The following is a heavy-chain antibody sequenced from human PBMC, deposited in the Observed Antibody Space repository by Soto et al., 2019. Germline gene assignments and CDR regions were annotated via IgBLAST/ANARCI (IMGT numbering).Heavy chain of an antibody. D-gene: IGHD3-22*01. CDR2: FDPEDGET. V-gene: IGHV1-24*01. Sequence: ASVKVSCKVSGYTLTELSMHWVRQAPGKGLEWMGGFDPEDGETIYAQKFQGRVTMTGDTSTDTAYMELSSLRSEDTAVYYCATQPRVYDSSGYYLGAFDIWGQGTMVTVSS. CDR1: GYTLTELS. CDR3: ATQPRVYDSSGYYLGAFDI. J-gene: IGHJ3*02.